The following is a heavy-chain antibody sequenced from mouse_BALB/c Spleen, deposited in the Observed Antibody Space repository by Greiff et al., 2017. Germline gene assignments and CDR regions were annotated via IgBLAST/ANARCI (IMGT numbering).Heavy chain of an antibody. CDR2: IDPANGNT. CDR1: GFNIKDTY. Sequence: EVQLQQSGAELVKPGASVKLSCTASGFNIKDTYMHWVKQRPEQGLEWIGRIDPANGNTKYDPKFQGKATITADTSSNTAYLQLSSLTSEDTAVYYCASAMMVYYFDYWGQGTTLTVSS. V-gene: IGHV14-3*02. J-gene: IGHJ2*01. CDR3: ASAMMVYYFDY. D-gene: IGHD2-3*01.